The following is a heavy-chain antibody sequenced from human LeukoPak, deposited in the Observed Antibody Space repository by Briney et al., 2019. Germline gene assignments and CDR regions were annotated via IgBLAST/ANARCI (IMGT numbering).Heavy chain of an antibody. CDR3: ARGGYCSSTSCYGPFRFDP. Sequence: PGGSLRLSCAASGFTFSSYGMHWVRQAPGKGLEWVAVISYDGSNKYYADSVKGRFTISRDNSKNTLYLQMNSLRAEDTAVYYCARGGYCSSTSCYGPFRFDPWGQGTLVTVSS. CDR2: ISYDGSNK. J-gene: IGHJ5*02. CDR1: GFTFSSYG. D-gene: IGHD2-2*01. V-gene: IGHV3-30*03.